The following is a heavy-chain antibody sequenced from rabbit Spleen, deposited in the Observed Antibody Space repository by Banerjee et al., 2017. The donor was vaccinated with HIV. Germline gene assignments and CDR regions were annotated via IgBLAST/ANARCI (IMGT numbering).Heavy chain of an antibody. CDR2: ILGGSNTGRG. J-gene: IGHJ6*01. CDR1: GFSFSSDYW. V-gene: IGHV1S40*01. D-gene: IGHD2-1*01. Sequence: QSLEESGGGLVRPGGTLTLTCKASGFSFSSDYWICWVRQAPGKGLEWIACILGGSNTGRGFYATWAKGRFTISKTSSTTVTLQMTSLTAADTATYFCARYGDDFIDLWGPGTLVTVS. CDR3: ARYGDDFIDL.